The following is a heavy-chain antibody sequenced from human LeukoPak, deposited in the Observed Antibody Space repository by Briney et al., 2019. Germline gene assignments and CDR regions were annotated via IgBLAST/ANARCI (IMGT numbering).Heavy chain of an antibody. CDR1: GYTFTGYY. CDR3: ARVTYDSNGYPNPYNWFDP. CDR2: INPNSGGT. V-gene: IGHV1-2*02. D-gene: IGHD3-22*01. J-gene: IGHJ5*02. Sequence: ASVKVSCKASGYTFTGYYMHWVRQAPGQGLEWMGWINPNSGGTNYAQKFQGRVTMTRDTSISTAYMELSRLRSDDTAVYYCARVTYDSNGYPNPYNWFDPWGQGTLVTVSS.